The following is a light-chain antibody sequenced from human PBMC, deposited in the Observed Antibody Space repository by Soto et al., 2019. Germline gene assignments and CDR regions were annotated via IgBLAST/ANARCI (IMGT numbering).Light chain of an antibody. Sequence: DIQMTQSPSSLSASVGDRVTITCQASQDIYKYLNWYQQKPGKAPKLLIYAASNLETGVPSRFSGSGFGTDFTFTISSLQPEDIATYYCQQYDNLPRYTFGQGTKLQIK. J-gene: IGKJ2*01. CDR1: QDIYKY. CDR2: AAS. V-gene: IGKV1-33*01. CDR3: QQYDNLPRYT.